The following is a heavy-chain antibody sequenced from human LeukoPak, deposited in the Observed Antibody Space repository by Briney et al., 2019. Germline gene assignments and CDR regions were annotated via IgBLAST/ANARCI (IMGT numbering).Heavy chain of an antibody. J-gene: IGHJ3*02. CDR3: ARCQWLVDDDAFDI. D-gene: IGHD6-19*01. V-gene: IGHV4-61*02. CDR2: IYTSGST. Sequence: SQTLSLTCTVSGGSISSGSYYWSWIRQPAGKGLEWIGRIYTSGSTNYNPSLKSRVTISVDTSKNQFSLKLRSVTAADTGVYYCARCQWLVDDDAFDIWGQGPMVSVSS. CDR1: GGSISSGSYY.